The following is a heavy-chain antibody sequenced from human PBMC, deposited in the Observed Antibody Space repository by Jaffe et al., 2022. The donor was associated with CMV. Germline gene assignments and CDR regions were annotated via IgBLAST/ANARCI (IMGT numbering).Heavy chain of an antibody. CDR2: ISSGNNVM. CDR1: GFNFNIYN. D-gene: IGHD6-13*01. J-gene: IGHJ5*02. CDR3: ARGGAAYSSSWFGWFDP. V-gene: IGHV3-48*02. Sequence: EVQLVESGGGWVQPGGSLRLSCTASGFNFNIYNMNWVRQAPGKGLEWISYISSGNNVMYYADSVKGRFTISRDSARNSLFLQMSSLRDEDTAVYYCARGGAAYSSSWFGWFDPWGQGTLVTVSS.